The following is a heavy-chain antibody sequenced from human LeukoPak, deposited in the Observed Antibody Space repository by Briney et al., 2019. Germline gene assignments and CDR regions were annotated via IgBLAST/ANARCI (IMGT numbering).Heavy chain of an antibody. Sequence: ASVKVSCKASGGTFSTFPISWVRQAPGQGPEWMGWMNPYSGNKVYAQKFEGRVTMTRDNSISTAYMELSSLRSEDTAVYYCVRRLDTIEFDPWGQGTLVTVSS. J-gene: IGHJ5*02. D-gene: IGHD5-12*01. CDR2: MNPYSGNK. CDR3: VRRLDTIEFDP. CDR1: GGTFSTFP. V-gene: IGHV1-8*01.